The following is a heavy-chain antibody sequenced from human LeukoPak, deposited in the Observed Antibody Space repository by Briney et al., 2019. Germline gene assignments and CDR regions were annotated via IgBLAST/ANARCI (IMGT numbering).Heavy chain of an antibody. Sequence: SVKVSCKASGGTFSSYAISWVRQAPGQGLEWMGGIIPIFGTANYAQKFQGRVTITADESTSTAYMELSSLRSEDTAVYYCARHSSSWYDDFDYWGQGTLVTVSS. CDR2: IIPIFGTA. CDR3: ARHSSSWYDDFDY. CDR1: GGTFSSYA. V-gene: IGHV1-69*01. J-gene: IGHJ4*02. D-gene: IGHD6-13*01.